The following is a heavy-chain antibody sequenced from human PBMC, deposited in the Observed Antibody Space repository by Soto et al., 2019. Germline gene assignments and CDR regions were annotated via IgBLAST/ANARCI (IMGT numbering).Heavy chain of an antibody. Sequence: QVQLVQSGAEVKKPGSSVKVSCKASGGTFSSYAISWVRQAPGQGLEWMGGIIPIFGTATYAQKFQGRGTITADKSTSTAYMELSRLRSEDTAVYYCERYLSRMATYCYYYGMDVWGQGTTVTVSS. CDR2: IIPIFGTA. V-gene: IGHV1-69*06. CDR1: GGTFSSYA. J-gene: IGHJ6*02. D-gene: IGHD5-12*01. CDR3: ERYLSRMATYCYYYGMDV.